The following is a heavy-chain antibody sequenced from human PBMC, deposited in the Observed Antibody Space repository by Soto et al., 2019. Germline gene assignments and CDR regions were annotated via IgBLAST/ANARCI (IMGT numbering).Heavy chain of an antibody. J-gene: IGHJ6*02. CDR2: VSSSSSHI. V-gene: IGHV3-21*01. Sequence: GSLRLCCTASGFTFSRYSMNWVRQAPGKGLEWVSSVSSSSSHIYYADSVKGRFTISRDNADNSRYLQMNSLRADDTAVYFCARGISDYGVVVPAALDVWGQGT. CDR1: GFTFSRYS. D-gene: IGHD2-2*01. CDR3: ARGISDYGVVVPAALDV.